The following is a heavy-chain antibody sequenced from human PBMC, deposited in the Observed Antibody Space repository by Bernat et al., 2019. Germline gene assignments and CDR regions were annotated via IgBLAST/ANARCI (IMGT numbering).Heavy chain of an antibody. V-gene: IGHV3-23*04. J-gene: IGHJ4*02. Sequence: VQLVESGGDVVQPGRSLRLSCATSGFTFSSYAMSWVRQAPGKGLEWVSAISGSGGSTYYADSVKGRFTISRDNSKNTLYLQMNSLRAEDTAVYYCAKEPSIAVAGTTYDYWGQGTLVTVSS. CDR2: ISGSGGST. D-gene: IGHD6-19*01. CDR1: GFTFSSYA. CDR3: AKEPSIAVAGTTYDY.